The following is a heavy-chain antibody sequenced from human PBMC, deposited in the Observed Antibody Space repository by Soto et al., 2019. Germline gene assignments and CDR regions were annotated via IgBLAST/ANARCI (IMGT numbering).Heavy chain of an antibody. Sequence: ASLKVSSQSSGDSVVTYAIYWGRPGPGKRARWMGWINVGSGNTKYAQDFQGRVTFTRDTAATTTFMELSSIRSEDAAVYYCARVTPWGDSGSFYIQHYDSWGQGTLVTVSS. D-gene: IGHD3-10*01. V-gene: IGHV1-3*01. CDR1: GDSVVTYA. J-gene: IGHJ4*02. CDR2: INVGSGNT. CDR3: ARVTPWGDSGSFYIQHYDS.